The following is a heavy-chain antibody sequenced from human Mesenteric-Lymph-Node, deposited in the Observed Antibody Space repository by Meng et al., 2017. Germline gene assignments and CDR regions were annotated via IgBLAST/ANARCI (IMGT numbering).Heavy chain of an antibody. CDR1: GGSLSSTNW. CDR3: VRNFDS. CDR2: ISHGGNS. J-gene: IGHJ4*02. V-gene: IGHV4-4*02. Sequence: QVQLQQWCEGLLKPSETLSLTCAVAGGSLSSTNWWSWVRQPPGKGLDWIAEISHGGNSKYNPSLKSRVTISVDMSKNQVSLKLTSVTAADTAVYFCVRNFDSWGQGTLVTVSS.